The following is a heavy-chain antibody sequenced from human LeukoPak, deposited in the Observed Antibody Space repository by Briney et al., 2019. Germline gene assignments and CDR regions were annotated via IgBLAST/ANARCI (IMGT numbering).Heavy chain of an antibody. Sequence: GGSLRLSCAASGFTVSSTYMSWVRQAPGKGLEWVSVIYSGGGTYYADSVKGRFTISRDNSENMLYLQMNSLRAEDTAVYYCARRYSYGSFDSWGQGTLVTVSS. CDR1: GFTVSSTY. D-gene: IGHD5-18*01. J-gene: IGHJ4*02. V-gene: IGHV3-53*01. CDR3: ARRYSYGSFDS. CDR2: IYSGGGT.